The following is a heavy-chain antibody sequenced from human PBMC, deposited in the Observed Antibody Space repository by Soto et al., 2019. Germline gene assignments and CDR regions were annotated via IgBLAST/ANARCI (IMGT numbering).Heavy chain of an antibody. CDR1: GGTFSSYA. V-gene: IGHV1-69*13. CDR2: IIPIFGTA. J-gene: IGHJ5*02. Sequence: SVKVSCKASGGTFSSYAISWVRQAPGQGLEWMGGIIPIFGTANYAQKFQGRVTITADESTSTAYMELSSLRSEDTAVYYCARDDVAVAGTGFDPWGQGPLVTVSS. D-gene: IGHD6-19*01. CDR3: ARDDVAVAGTGFDP.